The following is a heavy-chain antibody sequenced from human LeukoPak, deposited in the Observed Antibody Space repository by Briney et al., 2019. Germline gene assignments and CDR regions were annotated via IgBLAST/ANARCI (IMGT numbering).Heavy chain of an antibody. Sequence: GGSLRLSCAASGFIFSSFGMHWVRQAPGKGLEWVAFIRYDGSNKYFADSVKGRFTISRDNSKNTLYLQVNSPRAEDTAIYYCAKDRGDYTNWFDPWGQGTLVTVSS. V-gene: IGHV3-30*02. D-gene: IGHD4-17*01. CDR1: GFIFSSFG. J-gene: IGHJ5*02. CDR2: IRYDGSNK. CDR3: AKDRGDYTNWFDP.